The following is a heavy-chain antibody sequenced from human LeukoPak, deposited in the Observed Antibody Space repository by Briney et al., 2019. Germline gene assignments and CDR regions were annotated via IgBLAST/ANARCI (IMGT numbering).Heavy chain of an antibody. Sequence: ASVKVSCKASGYTFTAYYIHWVRQAPGQGLEWMGWISAYNGNTNYAQKLQGRVTMTTDTSTSTAYMELRSLRSDDTAVYYCARDPLGSSDIVVVVAATPIAFDIWGQGTMVTVSS. V-gene: IGHV1-18*01. CDR1: GYTFTAYY. CDR2: ISAYNGNT. CDR3: ARDPLGSSDIVVVVAATPIAFDI. D-gene: IGHD2-15*01. J-gene: IGHJ3*02.